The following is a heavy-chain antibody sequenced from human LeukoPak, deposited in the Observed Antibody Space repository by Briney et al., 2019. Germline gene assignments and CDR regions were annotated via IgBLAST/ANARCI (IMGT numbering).Heavy chain of an antibody. Sequence: GGSLRLSCAASGSTFSSYEMNWVRQAPGKGLEWVSYISSSGSTIYYADSVKGRFTISRDNAKNSLYLQMNSLRAEDTAVYYCARDVPSPYPYDYVWGSYRIDAFDIWGQGTMVTVSS. CDR3: ARDVPSPYPYDYVWGSYRIDAFDI. J-gene: IGHJ3*02. CDR2: ISSSGSTI. CDR1: GSTFSSYE. D-gene: IGHD3-16*02. V-gene: IGHV3-48*03.